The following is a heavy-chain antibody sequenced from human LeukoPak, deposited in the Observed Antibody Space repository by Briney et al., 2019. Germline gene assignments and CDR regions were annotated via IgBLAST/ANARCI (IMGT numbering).Heavy chain of an antibody. Sequence: SETLSLTCAVYGGSFSGHYWSWIRQAPGKGLEWIGELNESGSTNYNPSLKSRVTISVDTSKNQFSLKLNSVTAADTAVYYCARPQSYLGYYNMDVWGKGTTVTVSS. J-gene: IGHJ6*03. D-gene: IGHD3-16*02. CDR1: GGSFSGHY. CDR3: ARPQSYLGYYNMDV. CDR2: LNESGST. V-gene: IGHV4-34*01.